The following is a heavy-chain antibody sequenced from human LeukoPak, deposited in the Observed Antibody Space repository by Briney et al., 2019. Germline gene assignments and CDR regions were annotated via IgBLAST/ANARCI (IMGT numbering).Heavy chain of an antibody. CDR3: ATRYYDSSGYYWHY. D-gene: IGHD3-22*01. Sequence: ASVKVSCKVSGYTLTELSMHWVRQAPGKGLEWMGGFDPEDGETIYAKKFQGRVTMTEDTSTDTAYMELSSLRSEDTAVYYCATRYYDSSGYYWHYWGQGTLVTVSS. CDR2: FDPEDGET. J-gene: IGHJ4*02. V-gene: IGHV1-24*01. CDR1: GYTLTELS.